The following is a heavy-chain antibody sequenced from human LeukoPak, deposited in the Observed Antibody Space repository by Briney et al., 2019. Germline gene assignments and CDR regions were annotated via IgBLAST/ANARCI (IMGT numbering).Heavy chain of an antibody. V-gene: IGHV3-23*01. CDR1: GFSFHSYA. D-gene: IGHD4-17*01. CDR2: ISGSSVST. J-gene: IGHJ3*02. Sequence: GGSLRLSRPASGFSFHSYAMTWVRQARGGGLEWVAGISGSSVSTHYADSEKRRFTISRDNSKNTLHVQMNSLKAEDTAVYYCAKIIAYGALDACDIWGQGTMVTVSS. CDR3: AKIIAYGALDACDI.